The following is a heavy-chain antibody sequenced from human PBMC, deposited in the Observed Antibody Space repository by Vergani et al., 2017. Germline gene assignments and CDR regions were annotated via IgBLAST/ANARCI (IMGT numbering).Heavy chain of an antibody. CDR2: IYWNDDN. Sequence: QSTLKESGPTLVKPTQTLTLICTVSGFSVSSNGVGVAWIRQPPGKALECLVIIYWNDDNRYSPSLMGRLTIAKDTSRNQFVLPMTNMDPVDTATYYCAHMDVLDDNFQYFDYWGPGTLVTVSS. CDR3: AHMDVLDDNFQYFDY. J-gene: IGHJ4*02. D-gene: IGHD1-20*01. CDR1: GFSVSSNGVG. V-gene: IGHV2-5*01.